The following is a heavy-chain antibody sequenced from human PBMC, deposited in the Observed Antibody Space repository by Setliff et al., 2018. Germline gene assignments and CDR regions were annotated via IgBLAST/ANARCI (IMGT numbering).Heavy chain of an antibody. D-gene: IGHD1-1*01. CDR3: AKRGGTHSYYYYMDV. V-gene: IGHV3-23*03. CDR2: IYSGGSST. CDR1: GFNFSNYA. J-gene: IGHJ6*03. Sequence: PGGSLRLSCAASGFNFSNYAMSWVRQAPGKGLEWVSVIYSGGSSTYYADSVKGRFTISRDNSKNTLYLQMNSLRAEDTAVYYCAKRGGTHSYYYYMDVWGKGTTVTVSS.